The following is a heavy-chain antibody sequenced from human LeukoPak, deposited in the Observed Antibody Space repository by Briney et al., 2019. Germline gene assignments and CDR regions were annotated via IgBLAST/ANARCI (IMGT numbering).Heavy chain of an antibody. Sequence: GASVKVSCKSSGYTFTTYGITWVRQAPGQGLEWMGWISTDNGDTNYAQKLQGRVTMTTDTSTSTAYMELRSLRSDDTAVYYCAREGLGELTLDCWGLGTLVTVSS. J-gene: IGHJ4*02. D-gene: IGHD3-16*01. V-gene: IGHV1-18*01. CDR3: AREGLGELTLDC. CDR2: ISTDNGDT. CDR1: GYTFTTYG.